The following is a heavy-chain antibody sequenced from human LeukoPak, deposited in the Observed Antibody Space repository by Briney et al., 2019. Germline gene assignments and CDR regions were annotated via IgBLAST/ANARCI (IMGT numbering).Heavy chain of an antibody. V-gene: IGHV4-61*02. J-gene: IGHJ5*02. CDR3: ARDLVTKEGDWFDP. Sequence: SQTLSLTCTVSGGSLSSGRYYWSWVRQPAGTGLEWLGRIYTSGSTNYNPSLKSRVTISVDTSKNQFSLKLSSVTAADRVVYYCARDLVTKEGDWFDPWGQGNLATVSS. CDR2: IYTSGST. CDR1: GGSLSSGRYY.